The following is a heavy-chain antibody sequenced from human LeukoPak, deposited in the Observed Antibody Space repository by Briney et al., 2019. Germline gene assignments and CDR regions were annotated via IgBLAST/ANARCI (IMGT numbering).Heavy chain of an antibody. CDR3: ARSMVRGERDAFDI. Sequence: PGGSLRLSCAASGFTFSSYAMSWVRQAPGKGLEWVSAISGSGGSTYYADSVKGRFTISRDNAKNSLYLQMNSLRAEDTAVYYCARSMVRGERDAFDIWGQGTMVTVSS. V-gene: IGHV3-23*01. CDR2: ISGSGGST. J-gene: IGHJ3*02. D-gene: IGHD3-10*01. CDR1: GFTFSSYA.